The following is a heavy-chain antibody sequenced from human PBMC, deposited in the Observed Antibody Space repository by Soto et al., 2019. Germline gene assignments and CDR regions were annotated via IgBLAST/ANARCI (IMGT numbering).Heavy chain of an antibody. Sequence: QVQLQESGPGLVKPSVTLSLTCAVSGGSISSSNWWSWVRQPPGKGLEWIGESYHSGSTNYNPSLKSRVTITVDKSKSRFSLTLSSVTAADLAVYDFAGRSSRDGGWLARWGRGTMVTV. CDR2: SYHSGST. D-gene: IGHD6-13*01. V-gene: IGHV4-4*02. CDR1: GGSISSSNW. J-gene: IGHJ5*02. CDR3: AGRSSRDGGWLAR.